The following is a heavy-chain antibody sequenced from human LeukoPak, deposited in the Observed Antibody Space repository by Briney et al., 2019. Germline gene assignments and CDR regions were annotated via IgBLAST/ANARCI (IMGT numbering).Heavy chain of an antibody. CDR2: ISGSGGGT. V-gene: IGHV3-23*01. CDR3: ARGTNNLDY. J-gene: IGHJ4*02. D-gene: IGHD1/OR15-1a*01. Sequence: GGSLRLSCAASGFTFSNYAMTWVRQAPGRGLEWVSTISGSGGGTYYADSVKGRFTVSRDSSKNTLYLQMNSLRAEDTAVYYCARGTNNLDYWGQGTLVTVSS. CDR1: GFTFSNYA.